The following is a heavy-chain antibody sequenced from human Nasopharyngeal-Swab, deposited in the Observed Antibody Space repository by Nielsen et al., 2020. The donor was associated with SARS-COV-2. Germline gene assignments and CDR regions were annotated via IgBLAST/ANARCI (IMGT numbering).Heavy chain of an antibody. CDR1: GYSFTSYW. CDR2: IDPSDSYT. CDR3: AASRGPGSYYYGSGDQSMDV. Sequence: GESLKISCKGSGYSFTSYWISWVRQMPGKGLEWLGRIDPSDSYTNYSPSFQGHVTISADKSISTAYLKWSSLKASDTAMYYCAASRGPGSYYYGSGDQSMDVWGQGTTVTVSS. J-gene: IGHJ6*02. D-gene: IGHD3-10*01. V-gene: IGHV5-10-1*01.